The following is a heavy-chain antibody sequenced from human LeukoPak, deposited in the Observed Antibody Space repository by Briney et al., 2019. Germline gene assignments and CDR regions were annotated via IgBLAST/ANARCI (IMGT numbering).Heavy chain of an antibody. Sequence: GASVKVSCKASGYTFTIYDINWVRQATGQGLEWMGWMNPNSGNTGYAQKFQGRVTMTRNTSISTAYMELSSLRSEDTAVYYCARKNYDYVWGSYRQGYFDYWGQGTLVTVSS. CDR2: MNPNSGNT. D-gene: IGHD3-16*02. CDR3: ARKNYDYVWGSYRQGYFDY. J-gene: IGHJ4*02. V-gene: IGHV1-8*01. CDR1: GYTFTIYD.